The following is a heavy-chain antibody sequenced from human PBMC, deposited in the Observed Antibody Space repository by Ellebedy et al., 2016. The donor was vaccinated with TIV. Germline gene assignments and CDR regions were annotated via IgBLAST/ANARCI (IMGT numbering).Heavy chain of an antibody. CDR1: GGSISSGGYS. V-gene: IGHV4-30-2*01. CDR3: ARGPRGVRTFDY. CDR2: IYHSGST. J-gene: IGHJ4*02. D-gene: IGHD3-10*01. Sequence: SETLSLTXAVSGGSISSGGYSWSWIRQPPGKGLEWIGYIYHSGSTYYNPSLKSRVTISVDRSKNQFSLKLSSVTAADTAVYYCARGPRGVRTFDYWGQGTLVTVSS.